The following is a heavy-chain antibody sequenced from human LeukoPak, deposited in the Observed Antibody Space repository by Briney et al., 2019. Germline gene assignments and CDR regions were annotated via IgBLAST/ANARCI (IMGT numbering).Heavy chain of an antibody. D-gene: IGHD3-22*01. CDR3: ARNYYDSSGYLPD. CDR1: GGSISSSSYY. Sequence: SETLSLTCTVSGGSISSSSYYWGWIRQPPGKGLEWIGSIYYSGSTYYNPSLKSRVTISVDTSKNQFSLKLSSVTAADTAVYYCARNYYDSSGYLPDWGQGTLVTVSS. CDR2: IYYSGST. J-gene: IGHJ4*02. V-gene: IGHV4-39*01.